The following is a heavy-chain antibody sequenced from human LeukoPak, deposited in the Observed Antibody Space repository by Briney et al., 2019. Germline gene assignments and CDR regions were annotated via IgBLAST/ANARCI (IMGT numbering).Heavy chain of an antibody. CDR1: GGSISSYY. CDR3: ASDYYDGSGYYYFGRY. V-gene: IGHV4-59*01. J-gene: IGHJ4*02. CDR2: IYYSGST. Sequence: SETLSLTCTVSGGSISSYYWSWIRQPPGKGLEWIGYIYYSGSTNYNPSLKSRVTISVDTSKNQFSLKLSSVTAADTAVYYCASDYYDGSGYYYFGRYWGQGTLVTVSS. D-gene: IGHD3-22*01.